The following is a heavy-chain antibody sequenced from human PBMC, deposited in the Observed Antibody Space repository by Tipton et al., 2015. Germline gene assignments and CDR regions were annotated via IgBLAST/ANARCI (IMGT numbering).Heavy chain of an antibody. D-gene: IGHD2-8*01. CDR1: GFTFRTYS. J-gene: IGHJ3*02. Sequence: SLRLSCVAFGFTFRTYSMNWVRQAPGKGLEWVSYIDSVSYTVYYADSVKGRFTISRDNAKNSLYLQMNSLRDEDTAVYYCTRDMYGGTDAFDIWGQGTMVTVSS. V-gene: IGHV3-48*02. CDR3: TRDMYGGTDAFDI. CDR2: IDSVSYTV.